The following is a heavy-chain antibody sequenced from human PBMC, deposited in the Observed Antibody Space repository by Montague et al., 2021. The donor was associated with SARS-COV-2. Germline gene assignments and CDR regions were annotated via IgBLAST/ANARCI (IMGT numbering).Heavy chain of an antibody. D-gene: IGHD3-16*01. CDR3: ARSVQFAYGLDV. CDR2: LYYTGST. Sequence: SETLSLTCTVSGGSISSSSYYWGWIRQPPGKGLEWIGSLYYTGSTYYNPSLKSRVTTSVDTSKDQFSLRVRSVTAADTAVYYCARSVQFAYGLDVWGQGTTVTISS. J-gene: IGHJ6*02. CDR1: GGSISSSSYY. V-gene: IGHV4-39*01.